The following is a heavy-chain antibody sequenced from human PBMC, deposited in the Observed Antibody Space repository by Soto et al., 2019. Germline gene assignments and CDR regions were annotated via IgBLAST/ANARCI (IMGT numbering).Heavy chain of an antibody. CDR1: SYSFTGDS. Sequence: ASVKCSCKTASYSFTGDSLHFVRQPPLHRPELMGWINPKSGGTKYAQKFQGRVTMNRDTSISTVFMELSRVTSDETAVYYCARELLSSGNFLTGKLIVYWCQ. CDR2: INPKSGGT. D-gene: IGHD3-10*01. V-gene: IGHV1-2*02. CDR3: ARELLSSGNFLTGKLIVY. J-gene: IGHJ4*02.